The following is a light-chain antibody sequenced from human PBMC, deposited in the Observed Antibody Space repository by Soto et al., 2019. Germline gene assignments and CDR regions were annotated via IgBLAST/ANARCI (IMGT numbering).Light chain of an antibody. J-gene: IGKJ5*01. Sequence: EIMMKQSPATLSVSPGERATLSCRASQSVSTNLAWYQQKPGQAPRLLIYGASNRAAGIPARFSGSGSGTDFTLTINSLEPEDFAVYYCQQRSNWPPITFGQGTRLEIK. CDR3: QQRSNWPPIT. CDR2: GAS. CDR1: QSVSTN. V-gene: IGKV3-11*01.